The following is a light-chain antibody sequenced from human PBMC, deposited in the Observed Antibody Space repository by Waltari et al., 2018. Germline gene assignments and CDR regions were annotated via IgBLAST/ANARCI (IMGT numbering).Light chain of an antibody. CDR2: DVT. Sequence: QSALTQPRSVSGSPGQSVTISCTATGSDVADSNFVSWYQQPPGEAPKLVIYDVTERPSGVPSRFSGSKSGNSASLTVSGLQAEDEAVYYCCSFTGTWVFGGGTKLTVL. CDR1: GSDVADSNF. V-gene: IGLV2-11*01. CDR3: CSFTGTWV. J-gene: IGLJ3*02.